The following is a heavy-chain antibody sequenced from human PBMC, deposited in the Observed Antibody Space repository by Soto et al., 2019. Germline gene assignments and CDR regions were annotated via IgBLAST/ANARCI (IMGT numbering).Heavy chain of an antibody. CDR3: AREGAYDTSGYYIQAFGY. CDR2: ISSSSSYI. CDR1: GFTFSSYS. D-gene: IGHD3-22*01. J-gene: IGHJ4*02. V-gene: IGHV3-21*01. Sequence: EVQLVESGGGLVKPGGSLRLSCATSGFTFSSYSMVWVRQAPGKGLECVSSISSSSSYIHYADTAKGRFTISRDNAKNSLYLQMNSLRDEDTAIYYGAREGAYDTSGYYIQAFGYWGRGTLVTVSS.